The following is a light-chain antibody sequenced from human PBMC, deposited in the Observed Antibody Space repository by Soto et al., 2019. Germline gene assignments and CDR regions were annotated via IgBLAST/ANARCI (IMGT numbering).Light chain of an antibody. Sequence: DIHVTQSPPTLSASVGDRVIITCRASQTISTWMAWYQQKPGKAPKLLIYAASTLQSGVPSRFSGSGSGTEFTLTISSLQPEDFASYYCQQYNSYSPGTFGQGTKVDI. J-gene: IGKJ1*01. V-gene: IGKV1-5*01. CDR3: QQYNSYSPGT. CDR2: AAS. CDR1: QTISTW.